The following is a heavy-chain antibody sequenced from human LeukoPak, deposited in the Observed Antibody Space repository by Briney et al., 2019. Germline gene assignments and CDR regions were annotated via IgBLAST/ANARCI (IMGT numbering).Heavy chain of an antibody. J-gene: IGHJ4*02. V-gene: IGHV1-46*01. CDR3: ARDRRYYDSSAYIRGFDY. CDR1: GYIFTSYY. D-gene: IGHD3-22*01. Sequence: GASVKVSCKASGYIFTSYYMHWVRQAPGEGLEWMGIINPTGGSTSYAQKFQGRVTMTRDTSTSTVYMELSSLRSEDTAVYYCARDRRYYDSSAYIRGFDYWGQGTLVTVSS. CDR2: INPTGGST.